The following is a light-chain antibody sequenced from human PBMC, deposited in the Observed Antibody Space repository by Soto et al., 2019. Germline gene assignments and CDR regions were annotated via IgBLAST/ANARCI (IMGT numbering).Light chain of an antibody. CDR1: NIGSKT. Sequence: SYELTQPPSVSVAPGQTAMMTCGGNNIGSKTVHWYQQKPGQAPVLVVYDDRARPSGIPERFSGSNSGNTATLTISTVAVGDEAEYYCQVWDSSSDHVEFGGGTKLTVL. V-gene: IGLV3-21*02. CDR3: QVWDSSSDHVE. J-gene: IGLJ2*01. CDR2: DDR.